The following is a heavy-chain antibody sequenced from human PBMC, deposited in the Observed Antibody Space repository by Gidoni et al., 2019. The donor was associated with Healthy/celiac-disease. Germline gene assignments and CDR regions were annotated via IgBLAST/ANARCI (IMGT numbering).Heavy chain of an antibody. D-gene: IGHD3-22*01. CDR1: GGSISSGGYY. V-gene: IGHV4-30-4*01. Sequence: QVQLQESGPGLVKPSQTLSLTCAVSGGSISSGGYYWSWIRQPPGKGLEWIGYLYYSGSTYYNPSLKSRVTISVDTSKNQFSLKLSSVTAADTAVYYCAQYYYDSSGYLNWFDPWGQGTLVTVSS. CDR2: LYYSGST. CDR3: AQYYYDSSGYLNWFDP. J-gene: IGHJ5*02.